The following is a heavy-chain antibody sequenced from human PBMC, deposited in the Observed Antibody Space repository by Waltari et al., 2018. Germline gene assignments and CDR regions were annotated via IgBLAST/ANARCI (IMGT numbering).Heavy chain of an antibody. CDR3: ARNSDGHSQTSFWYFDL. CDR2: INPKSGGT. D-gene: IGHD1-7*01. V-gene: IGHV1-2*06. Sequence: QEQLVQSGSGMKKPGASVKVSCKASGYSLTDHYQHWVRQAPGKGLEWMGRINPKSGGTNFAEEFQGRVTFTTDASINTAFMELSSLRSDDTAVFYCARNSDGHSQTSFWYFDLWGRGTLVTVSS. CDR1: GYSLTDHY. J-gene: IGHJ2*01.